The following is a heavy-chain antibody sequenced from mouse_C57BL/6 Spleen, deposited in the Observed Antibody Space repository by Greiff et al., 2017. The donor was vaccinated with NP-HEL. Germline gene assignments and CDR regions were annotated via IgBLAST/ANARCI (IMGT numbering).Heavy chain of an antibody. J-gene: IGHJ2*01. D-gene: IGHD4-1*01. CDR2: IYTGDGDT. Sequence: VQLQQSGAELVKPGASVKISCKASGYAFSSYWMNWVKQRPGKGLEWIGQIYTGDGDTNYNGKFKGKATMTADKSSSTSYLQLSSLTSEDSAVYVWAREETGYYFDYWGQGTTLTVSS. CDR3: AREETGYYFDY. V-gene: IGHV1-80*01. CDR1: GYAFSSYW.